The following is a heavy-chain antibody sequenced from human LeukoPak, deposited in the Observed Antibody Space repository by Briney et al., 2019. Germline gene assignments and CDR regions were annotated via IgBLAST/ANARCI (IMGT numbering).Heavy chain of an antibody. CDR3: ARGSQQLAYGLDV. Sequence: PSETLSLTCTVSGGSISSYYWNWIRQPPGKGLEWIGYIYYTGSTNYNPSLKSRVTTSVDTSKNQFSLKLTSVTAADTAVYYCARGSQQLAYGLDVWGQGTTVTVSS. D-gene: IGHD6-13*01. V-gene: IGHV4-59*01. J-gene: IGHJ6*02. CDR2: IYYTGST. CDR1: GGSISSYY.